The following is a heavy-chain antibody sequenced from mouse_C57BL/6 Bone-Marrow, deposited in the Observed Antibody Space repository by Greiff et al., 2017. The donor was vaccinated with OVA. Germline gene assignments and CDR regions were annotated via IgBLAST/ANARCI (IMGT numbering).Heavy chain of an antibody. D-gene: IGHD2-4*01. CDR1: GYTFTDYY. J-gene: IGHJ4*01. CDR2: IYPGSGNT. Sequence: VQLQQSGAELVRPGASVKLSCKASGYTFTDYYINWVKQRPGQGLEWIARIYPGSGNTYYNEKFKGKATLTAEKSSSTAYMQLSSLTSEDSAVYFCARPYYDYDVGYAMDYWGQGTSVTVSS. CDR3: ARPYYDYDVGYAMDY. V-gene: IGHV1-76*01.